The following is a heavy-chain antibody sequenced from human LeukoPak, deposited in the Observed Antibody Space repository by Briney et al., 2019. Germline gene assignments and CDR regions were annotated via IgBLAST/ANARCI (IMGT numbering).Heavy chain of an antibody. D-gene: IGHD3-10*01. CDR2: INHSGST. CDR3: ARGRGWFGELLTSYFDY. Sequence: SETLSLTCVVYGGSFSGYYWSWIRQPPGKGLEWIGEINHSGSTNYNPSLKSRVTISVDTSKNQFSLKLSSVTAADTAVYYCARGRGWFGELLTSYFDYWGQGTLVTVSS. V-gene: IGHV4-34*01. CDR1: GGSFSGYY. J-gene: IGHJ4*02.